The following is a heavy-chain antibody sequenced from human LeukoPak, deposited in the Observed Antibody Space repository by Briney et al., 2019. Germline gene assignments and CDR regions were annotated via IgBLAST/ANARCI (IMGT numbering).Heavy chain of an antibody. CDR3: AGGSQSSGYGFDI. V-gene: IGHV6-1*01. D-gene: IGHD6-19*01. CDR2: THYRSKWYI. Sequence: SQTLSLTCAISGDSVSSNSAAWNWIRQSPSRGLEWLGRTHYRSKWYIDYAGSVRSRITINPDTSKNQFSLQLNSVTPEDTAVYYCAGGSQSSGYGFDIWGQGTMVTVSS. CDR1: GDSVSSNSAA. J-gene: IGHJ3*02.